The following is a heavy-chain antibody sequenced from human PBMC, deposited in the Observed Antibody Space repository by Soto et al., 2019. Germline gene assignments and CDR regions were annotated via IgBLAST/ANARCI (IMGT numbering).Heavy chain of an antibody. J-gene: IGHJ6*02. CDR1: GGSISSYY. Sequence: SETLSLTCTASGGSISSYYWSWIRQPPGKGLEWIGYIYYSGSTNYNPSLKSRVTISVDTSKNQFSLKLSSVTAADTAVYYCARRNYYDSYGMDVWGQGTTVTVSS. CDR2: IYYSGST. CDR3: ARRNYYDSYGMDV. D-gene: IGHD3-22*01. V-gene: IGHV4-59*01.